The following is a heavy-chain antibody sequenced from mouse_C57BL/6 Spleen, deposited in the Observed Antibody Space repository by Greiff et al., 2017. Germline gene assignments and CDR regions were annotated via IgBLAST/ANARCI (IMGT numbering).Heavy chain of an antibody. Sequence: QVHVKQSGPGLVAPSQSLSITCTVSGFSLTSYGVSWVRQPPGKGLEWLGVIWGDGSTNYHSALISRLSISKDNSKRQVFLKLTSLQTYDTATYYCAKKGSYYDYDEGAMDYWGQGTSVTVSS. CDR2: IWGDGST. CDR3: AKKGSYYDYDEGAMDY. CDR1: GFSLTSYG. J-gene: IGHJ4*01. D-gene: IGHD2-4*01. V-gene: IGHV2-3*01.